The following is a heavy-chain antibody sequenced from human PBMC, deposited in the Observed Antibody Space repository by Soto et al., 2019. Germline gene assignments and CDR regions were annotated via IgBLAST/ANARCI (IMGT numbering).Heavy chain of an antibody. CDR2: VSPDNDVT. D-gene: IGHD3-10*01. Sequence: QVLLVQAGGEVKRPGASVRVSCKHAGYPFTTYGIAWVRRAPGQGLEWMGWVSPDNDVTNYGKKFQDRVTMTTDTSTSTAFMELRSLRSDDTAMYYCATYGSGSFFDYWGQGTLVTVSS. CDR1: GYPFTTYG. J-gene: IGHJ4*02. CDR3: ATYGSGSFFDY. V-gene: IGHV1-18*01.